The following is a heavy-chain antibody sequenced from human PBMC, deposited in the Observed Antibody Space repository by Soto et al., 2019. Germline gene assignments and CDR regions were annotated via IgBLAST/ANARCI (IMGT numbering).Heavy chain of an antibody. CDR2: ISYDGSNK. CDR1: GFTFSSYA. J-gene: IGHJ4*02. V-gene: IGHV3-30-3*01. CDR3: ARTSQRFLEWLLSPFDY. Sequence: SLRLSCAASGFTFSSYAMHWVRQAPGKGLEWVAVISYDGSNKYYADSVKGRFTISRDNSKNTLYLQMNSLRAEDTAVYYCARTSQRFLEWLLSPFDYWGQGTLVTVS. D-gene: IGHD3-3*01.